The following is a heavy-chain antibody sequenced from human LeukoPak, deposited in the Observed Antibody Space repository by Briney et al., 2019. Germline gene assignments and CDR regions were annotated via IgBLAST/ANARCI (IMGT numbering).Heavy chain of an antibody. CDR3: ARDYGGALDGKPMDV. Sequence: PGRSLRLSCAASGFTFSSYAMHWVRQAPGKGLEWVAVISYDGSNKYYADSVKGRFTISRDNSKNTLYLQMNSLRAEDTAVYYCARDYGGALDGKPMDVWGKGTTVTISS. D-gene: IGHD3-10*01. CDR2: ISYDGSNK. J-gene: IGHJ6*04. CDR1: GFTFSSYA. V-gene: IGHV3-30*04.